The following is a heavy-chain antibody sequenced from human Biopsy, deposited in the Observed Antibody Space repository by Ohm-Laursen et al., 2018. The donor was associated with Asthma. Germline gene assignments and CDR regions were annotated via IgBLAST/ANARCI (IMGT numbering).Heavy chain of an antibody. Sequence: SVNVSCKVSGYTFIGCHIHWMRQAPGQGLEWMGRINPNSGGTNYAQKFQGRVTMTRDTSISTAYMEVSRLRSDDTAVYYCARGQKSAGDRWFDPWGQGTLVTVSS. J-gene: IGHJ5*02. CDR3: ARGQKSAGDRWFDP. D-gene: IGHD6-13*01. CDR2: INPNSGGT. CDR1: GYTFIGCH. V-gene: IGHV1-2*06.